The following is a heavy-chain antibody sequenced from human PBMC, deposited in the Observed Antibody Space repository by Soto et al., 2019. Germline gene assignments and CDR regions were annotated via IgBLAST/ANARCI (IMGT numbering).Heavy chain of an antibody. D-gene: IGHD6-13*01. Sequence: QVQLVQSGAEVKKPGASVKVSCKASGYTFTSYGISWVRQAPGQGLEWMGWISAYNGNTNYAQKLQGRVTMTTDTSTSTAHMSPTSLRSDDTAVYYCARAQRSTYYFDYWGQGTLVTVSS. J-gene: IGHJ4*02. CDR3: ARAQRSTYYFDY. CDR2: ISAYNGNT. V-gene: IGHV1-18*01. CDR1: GYTFTSYG.